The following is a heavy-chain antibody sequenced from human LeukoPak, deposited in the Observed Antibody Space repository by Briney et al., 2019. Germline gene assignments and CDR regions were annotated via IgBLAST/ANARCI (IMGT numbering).Heavy chain of an antibody. CDR1: GGSFSGYY. D-gene: IGHD3-9*01. CDR2: INHSGST. J-gene: IGHJ4*02. V-gene: IGHV4-34*01. Sequence: SETLSLTCAVYGGSFSGYYWSWIRQPPGKGLEWIGEINHSGSTNYNPSLKSRVTISVDTSRNQFSLKLSSVTAADTAVYYCASSYYDILTGYYSFDYWGQGTLVTVSS. CDR3: ASSYYDILTGYYSFDY.